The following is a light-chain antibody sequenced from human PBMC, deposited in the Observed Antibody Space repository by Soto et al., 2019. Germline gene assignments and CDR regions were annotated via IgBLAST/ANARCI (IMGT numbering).Light chain of an antibody. CDR1: QSVSSY. V-gene: IGKV3-11*01. CDR3: QQRSNWPST. CDR2: DAS. Sequence: EIVLTQSPVTLSLSPGERATLSCRASQSVSSYLAWYQQKLGQAPRLLIYDASNRATGIPARFSGSGSGTDFTLTISSLEPEDFAVYYCQQRSNWPSTFGGGTKVEIK. J-gene: IGKJ4*01.